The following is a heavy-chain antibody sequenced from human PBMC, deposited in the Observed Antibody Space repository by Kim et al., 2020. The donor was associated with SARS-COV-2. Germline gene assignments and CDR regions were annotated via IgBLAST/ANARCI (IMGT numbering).Heavy chain of an antibody. CDR3: ARGHDKYSSSWYGAWYFDL. CDR2: ISSSGSTI. CDR1: GFTFSSYE. J-gene: IGHJ2*01. V-gene: IGHV3-48*03. Sequence: GGSLRLSCAAPGFTFSSYEMNWVRQAPGKGLEWVSYISSSGSTIYYADSVKGRFTISRDNAKNSLYLQMNSLRAEDTAVYYCARGHDKYSSSWYGAWYFDLWGLGTLVTVSS. D-gene: IGHD6-13*01.